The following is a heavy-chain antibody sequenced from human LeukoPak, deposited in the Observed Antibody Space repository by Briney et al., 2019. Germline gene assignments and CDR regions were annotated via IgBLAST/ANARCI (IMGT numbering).Heavy chain of an antibody. CDR1: GYTFTSYY. D-gene: IGHD2-2*01. CDR2: INPNSGGT. Sequence: ASVKVSCKASGYTFTSYYMHWVRQAPGQGLEWMGWINPNSGGTNYARKFQGRVTMTRDTSISTAYMEMSRLRSDDTAVYYCARRYQEGFDYWGQGILVTVSS. CDR3: ARRYQEGFDY. V-gene: IGHV1-2*02. J-gene: IGHJ4*02.